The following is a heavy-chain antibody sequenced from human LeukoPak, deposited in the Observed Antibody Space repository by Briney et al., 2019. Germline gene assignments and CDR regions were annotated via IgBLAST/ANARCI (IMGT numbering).Heavy chain of an antibody. Sequence: PGVSLRLSCAASGFTFSSYWMHWVRQAPGKGLAWVSRINSDGSSISYADSVKGRFTISRDSAKNTLYLQMNSLRGEDTAVYYCARDPMRSGSFWGQGALVTVSS. CDR3: ARDPMRSGSF. J-gene: IGHJ4*02. V-gene: IGHV3-74*01. D-gene: IGHD1-26*01. CDR2: INSDGSSI. CDR1: GFTFSSYW.